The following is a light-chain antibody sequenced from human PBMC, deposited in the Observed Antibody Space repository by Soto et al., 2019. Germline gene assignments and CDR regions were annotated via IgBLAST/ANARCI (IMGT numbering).Light chain of an antibody. CDR3: QQYNKWPPWT. J-gene: IGKJ1*01. Sequence: EIGMTQSPATRSVSPVERATLSCRASQSVGSNVAWYQQQPGRAPRLLIYSVSTRANGIPARFSGSGSGTEFTLTINSLQSEDFAIYYCQQYNKWPPWTFGQGTKVDIK. V-gene: IGKV3-15*01. CDR1: QSVGSN. CDR2: SVS.